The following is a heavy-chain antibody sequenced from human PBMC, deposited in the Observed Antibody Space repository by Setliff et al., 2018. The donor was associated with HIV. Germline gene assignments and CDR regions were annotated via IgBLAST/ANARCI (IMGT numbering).Heavy chain of an antibody. Sequence: SVKVSCKASGFTFTNSAVQWVRQARGQRLEWIGWIVAGSGNTNYAQKFQERVTITRDMSTSRAYMELSGLRTGDTAVYYCAADPQTGTTSYDAFDIWGQGTVVTVSS. CDR1: GFTFTNSA. J-gene: IGHJ3*02. V-gene: IGHV1-58*01. CDR3: AADPQTGTTSYDAFDI. D-gene: IGHD1-7*01. CDR2: IVAGSGNT.